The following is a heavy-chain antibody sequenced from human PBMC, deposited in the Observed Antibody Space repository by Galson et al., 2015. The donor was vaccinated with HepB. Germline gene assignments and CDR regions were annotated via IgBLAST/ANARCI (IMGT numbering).Heavy chain of an antibody. D-gene: IGHD3-22*01. J-gene: IGHJ4*02. V-gene: IGHV1-18*01. CDR2: ISAYNGNT. Sequence: SVKVSCKASGYTFTSYGISWVRQAPGQGLEWMGWISAYNGNTNDAQKLQGRVTMTTDTSTSTAYMELRSLRSDDTAVYYCAREGFRTIVVVLDYWGQGTLVTVSS. CDR3: AREGFRTIVVVLDY. CDR1: GYTFTSYG.